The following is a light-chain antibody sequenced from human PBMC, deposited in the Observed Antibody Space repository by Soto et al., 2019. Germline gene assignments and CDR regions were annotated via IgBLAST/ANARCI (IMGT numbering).Light chain of an antibody. CDR2: GAS. CDR3: QQYNNRPPWT. V-gene: IGKV3D-15*01. Sequence: EIVMTQSPATLSVSPGERATLSCRASQNVSSNLAWYQQKPGQAPRLLIYGASTRATGIPARFSGSGSGTEFTLTIRSLQSEDFAVYYCQQYNNRPPWTFGKGTKVEIK. CDR1: QNVSSN. J-gene: IGKJ1*01.